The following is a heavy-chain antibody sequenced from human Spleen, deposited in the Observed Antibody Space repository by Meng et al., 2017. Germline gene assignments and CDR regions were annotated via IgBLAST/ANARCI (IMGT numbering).Heavy chain of an antibody. V-gene: IGHV3-53*03. Sequence: GESLKISCAASGFSVSHNYMSWVRQAPGKGLEWVSFIDISGETTRYADSVKGRFTVSRDNSKSTLYLQMNSLRAEDTAVYYCAKEIRPNDYWGQGTLVTVSS. CDR2: IDISGETT. CDR1: GFSVSHNY. J-gene: IGHJ4*02. CDR3: AKEIRPNDY.